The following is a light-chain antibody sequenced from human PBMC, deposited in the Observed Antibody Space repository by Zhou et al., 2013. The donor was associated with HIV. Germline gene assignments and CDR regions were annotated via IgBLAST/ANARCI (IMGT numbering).Light chain of an antibody. Sequence: DIVMTQSPLSLPVTPGEPASISCRSSQSLLHSDGYNYLDWYLQKPGQSPQLLIYLGSNRASGVVDRFSGSGSGTDFTLRISRVEAEDVGVYYCMQSLQTPVTFGQGTKVEIK. CDR2: LGS. CDR3: MQSLQTPVT. CDR1: QSLLHSDGYNY. J-gene: IGKJ1*01. V-gene: IGKV2-28*01.